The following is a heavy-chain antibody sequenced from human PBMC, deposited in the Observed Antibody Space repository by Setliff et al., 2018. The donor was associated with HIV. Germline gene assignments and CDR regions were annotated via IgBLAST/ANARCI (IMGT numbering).Heavy chain of an antibody. V-gene: IGHV3-15*07. J-gene: IGHJ3*02. CDR1: GFSFADVW. CDR2: IKRKSDGETT. Sequence: PGGSLRLSCAASGFSFADVWMHWVRQAPGRGLEWVGRIKRKSDGETTDYAAPVKGRFTISRDDSKNTIYLQMNTLRADDTAVYYCTKDLRRKWLVDDAYEMWGQGTMVTVSS. D-gene: IGHD6-19*01. CDR3: TKDLRRKWLVDDAYEM.